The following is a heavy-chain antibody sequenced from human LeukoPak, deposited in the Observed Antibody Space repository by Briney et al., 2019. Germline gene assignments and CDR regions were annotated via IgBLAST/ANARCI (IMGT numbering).Heavy chain of an antibody. CDR3: AREIVATIGGAFDI. CDR1: GYTFSDYY. D-gene: IGHD5-12*01. CDR2: INPHSGGT. Sequence: ASVTVSCKASGYTFSDYYLHWVRQAPGHGLEWMGWINPHSGGTHYAQKFRGRVTMTRDTSISTAYMELSSLRSDDTAVYFCAREIVATIGGAFDIWGQGTKVTVSS. J-gene: IGHJ3*02. V-gene: IGHV1-2*02.